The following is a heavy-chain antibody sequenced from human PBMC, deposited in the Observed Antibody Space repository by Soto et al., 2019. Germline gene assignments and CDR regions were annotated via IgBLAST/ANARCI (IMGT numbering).Heavy chain of an antibody. V-gene: IGHV1-46*01. Sequence: PGESLKISCQASGYPFTSYYMHWVRQAPGQGLEWMGIINPSGGSTSYAQKFQGRVTMTRDTSTSTVYMELSSLRSEDTAVYYCARGYCSGGSCYRDYYYYGMDVWGQGTTVTVSS. J-gene: IGHJ6*02. CDR1: GYPFTSYY. CDR3: ARGYCSGGSCYRDYYYYGMDV. D-gene: IGHD2-15*01. CDR2: INPSGGST.